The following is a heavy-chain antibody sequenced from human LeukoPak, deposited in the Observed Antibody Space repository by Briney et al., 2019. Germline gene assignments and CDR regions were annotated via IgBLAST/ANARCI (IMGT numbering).Heavy chain of an antibody. CDR2: MNPNSGNT. CDR3: ARVEGGIAVAGDAFDI. V-gene: IGHV1-8*02. J-gene: IGHJ3*02. D-gene: IGHD6-19*01. CDR1: GYTFTSYG. Sequence: ASVKVSCKASGYTFTSYGISWVRQATGQGLEWMGWMNPNSGNTGYAQKFQGRVTMTRNTSISTAYMELSSLRSEDTAVYYCARVEGGIAVAGDAFDIWGQGTMVTVSS.